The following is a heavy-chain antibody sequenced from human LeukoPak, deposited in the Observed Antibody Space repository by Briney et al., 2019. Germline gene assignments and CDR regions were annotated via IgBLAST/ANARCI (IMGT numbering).Heavy chain of an antibody. CDR1: GFTFSSYA. CDR2: ISGSGDIT. Sequence: GGSLRLSCAASGFTFSSYAMSWVRQAPGKGLEWVSAISGSGDITYYADSVKGRFTISRDNSKNTLYLQMNSLRAEDTAVYYCAKDRNFYDSSGYYYGDYWGQGTLVTVSS. CDR3: AKDRNFYDSSGYYYGDY. J-gene: IGHJ4*02. V-gene: IGHV3-23*01. D-gene: IGHD3-22*01.